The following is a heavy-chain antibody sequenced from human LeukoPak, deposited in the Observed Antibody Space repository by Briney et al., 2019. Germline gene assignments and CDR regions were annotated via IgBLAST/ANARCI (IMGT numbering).Heavy chain of an antibody. CDR1: GGSISSSSYY. CDR2: IYYSGST. J-gene: IGHJ3*02. V-gene: IGHV4-39*02. Sequence: SETLSLTCTVSGGSISSSSYYWGWIRQPPGKGLEWIGSIYYSGSTYYNPSLKSRVTISVDTSKNQFSLKLSSVTAADTAVYYCAREVPDDAFDIWGQGTMVTVSS. CDR3: AREVPDDAFDI.